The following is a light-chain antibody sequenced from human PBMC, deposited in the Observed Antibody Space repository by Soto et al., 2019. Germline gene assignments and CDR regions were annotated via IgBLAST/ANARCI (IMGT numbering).Light chain of an antibody. Sequence: SQSPATLSVSTGERATLSCRASQSVSSTFLAWYQQKPGQAPRLLIYAASSRATGIPDRFSGSGSGTDFTLTISRLEPEDFAVYYCQQYGSSLFSFGPRTNVDIK. CDR2: AAS. J-gene: IGKJ3*01. CDR1: QSVSSTF. V-gene: IGKV3-20*01. CDR3: QQYGSSLFS.